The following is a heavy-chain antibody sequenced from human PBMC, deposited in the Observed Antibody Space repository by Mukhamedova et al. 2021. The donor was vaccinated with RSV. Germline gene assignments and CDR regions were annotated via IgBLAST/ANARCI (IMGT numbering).Heavy chain of an antibody. J-gene: IGHJ4*02. D-gene: IGHD3-10*01. V-gene: IGHV5-51*01. Sequence: RYSPSFQGQVTMSADKSSSTAYLQLNSLKASDTAIYYCARIVDASGSSGVWGQGTRVTVSS. CDR3: ARIVDASGSSGV.